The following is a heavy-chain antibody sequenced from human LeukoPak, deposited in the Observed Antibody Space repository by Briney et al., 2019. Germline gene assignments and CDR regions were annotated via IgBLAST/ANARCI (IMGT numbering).Heavy chain of an antibody. CDR2: IYYSGST. Sequence: SETLSLTCTVSSGSISSYYWSWIRQPPGKGLEWIVYIYYSGSTNSNTSLKSRVTISVETSKNHFTLKRSSVTAADTAVYCWARTTEGGYTYDYFYYYYMDVWGKGTTVTISS. D-gene: IGHD5-18*01. J-gene: IGHJ6*03. V-gene: IGHV4-59*01. CDR1: SGSISSYY. CDR3: ARTTEGGYTYDYFYYYYMDV.